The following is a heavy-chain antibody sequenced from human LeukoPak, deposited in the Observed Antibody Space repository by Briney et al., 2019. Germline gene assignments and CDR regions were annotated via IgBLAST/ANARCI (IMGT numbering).Heavy chain of an antibody. CDR1: GFTFSSYA. V-gene: IGHV3-23*01. D-gene: IGHD4-17*01. CDR2: FSGSGDST. J-gene: IGHJ3*02. CDR3: AKGLRDYGDYIISDAFDI. Sequence: AGSLRLSCAASGFTFSSYAMKWVRQAPGMGLEWVSVFSGSGDSTYYADSVKGRFTISRDNSKNTLYLQMNSLRAEDTAVYFCAKGLRDYGDYIISDAFDIWGQGTMVTVSS.